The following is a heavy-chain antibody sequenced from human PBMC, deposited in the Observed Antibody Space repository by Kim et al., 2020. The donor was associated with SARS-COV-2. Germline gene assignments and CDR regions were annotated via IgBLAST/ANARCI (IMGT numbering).Heavy chain of an antibody. D-gene: IGHD3-10*01. V-gene: IGHV1-18*04. CDR3: AREGLGLGLWFGDSSPAVMD. CDR2: ISAYNGNT. Sequence: ASVKVSCKASGYTFTSYGISWVRQAPGQGLEWMGWISAYNGNTNYAQKLQGRVTMTTDTSTSTAYMELRSLRSDDTAVYYCAREGLGLGLWFGDSSPAVMDWGQGTLVTVSS. J-gene: IGHJ4*02. CDR1: GYTFTSYG.